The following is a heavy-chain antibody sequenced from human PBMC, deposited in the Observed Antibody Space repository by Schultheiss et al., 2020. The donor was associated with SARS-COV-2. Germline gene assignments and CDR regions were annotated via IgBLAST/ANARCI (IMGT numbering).Heavy chain of an antibody. J-gene: IGHJ4*02. D-gene: IGHD3-10*01. V-gene: IGHV3-74*01. CDR3: ASEDRQSGSIFDY. CDR1: GFTFSSYA. CDR2: INSDGSST. Sequence: GGSLRLSCAASGFTFSSYAMSWVRQAPGKGRVWVSRINSDGSSTSYADSVKGRFTISRDNAKNTLYLQMNSLRAEDTAVYYCASEDRQSGSIFDYWGQGTLVTVSS.